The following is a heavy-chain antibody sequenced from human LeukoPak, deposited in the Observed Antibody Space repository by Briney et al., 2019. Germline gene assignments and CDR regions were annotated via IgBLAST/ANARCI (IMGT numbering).Heavy chain of an antibody. D-gene: IGHD2-15*01. CDR3: ARQYCSGGSCYSEYDFDY. CDR1: GGSISSSSYY. Sequence: SETLSLTCTVSGGSISSSSYYWGWIRQPPGKGLEWIGSIYYSGSTYYNPSLKGRVTISVDTSKNQFSLKLSSVTAADTAVYYCARQYCSGGSCYSEYDFDYWGQGTLVTVSS. J-gene: IGHJ4*02. V-gene: IGHV4-39*01. CDR2: IYYSGST.